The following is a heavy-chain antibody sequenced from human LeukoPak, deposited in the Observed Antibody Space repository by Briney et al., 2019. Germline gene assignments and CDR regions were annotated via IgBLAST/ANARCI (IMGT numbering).Heavy chain of an antibody. D-gene: IGHD3-10*01. V-gene: IGHV4-30-4*01. CDR2: IYYSGST. CDR1: GGSISSYY. Sequence: SETLSHTCTVSGGSISSYYWSWIRQPPGKGLEWIGYIYYSGSTYYNPFLRSRVTISIDTSKNQFSLKLRTVTAADTAVYYCARRSDYYGSGSYSFLFDYWGQGALVTVSS. CDR3: ARRSDYYGSGSYSFLFDY. J-gene: IGHJ4*02.